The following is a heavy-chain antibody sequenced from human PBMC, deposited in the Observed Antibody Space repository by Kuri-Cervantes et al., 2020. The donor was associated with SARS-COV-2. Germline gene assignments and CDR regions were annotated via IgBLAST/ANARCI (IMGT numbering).Heavy chain of an antibody. CDR1: GGSFSGYY. CDR3: ASISVAAERHSYYYDSSGYYAKPYYYGMDV. V-gene: IGHV4-34*01. D-gene: IGHD3-22*01. J-gene: IGHJ6*02. Sequence: GSLRLSCAVYGGSFSGYYWSWIRQPPGKGLEWIGEINHSGSTNYNPSLKSRVTISVDTSKNQFSLKLSSVTAADTAVYYCASISVAAERHSYYYDSSGYYAKPYYYGMDVWGQGTTVTVSS. CDR2: INHSGST.